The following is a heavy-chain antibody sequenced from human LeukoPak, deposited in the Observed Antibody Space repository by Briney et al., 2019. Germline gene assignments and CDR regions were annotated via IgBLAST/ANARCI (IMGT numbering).Heavy chain of an antibody. CDR1: GGPISSYY. CDR2: IYYSGST. V-gene: IGHV4-59*01. Sequence: SETLSLTCTVSGGPISSYYWSWIRQPPGKGLEWIGYIYYSGSTNYNPSLKSRVTISVDTSKNQFSLKLSSVTAADTAVYYCARGGMIVALQHWGQGTLVTVSS. D-gene: IGHD3-22*01. J-gene: IGHJ1*01. CDR3: ARGGMIVALQH.